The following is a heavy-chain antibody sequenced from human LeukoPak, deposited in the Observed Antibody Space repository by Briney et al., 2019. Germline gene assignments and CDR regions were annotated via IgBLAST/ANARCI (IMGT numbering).Heavy chain of an antibody. CDR3: ARATMVRGVITEFDY. CDR2: ISAYNGNT. D-gene: IGHD3-10*01. J-gene: IGHJ4*02. Sequence: ASVKVSCKASGYTFTSYGISWVRQAPGQGLEWMGWISAYNGNTNYAQKLQGRVTMTTDTSTSTAYIELRSLRSDDTAVYYCARATMVRGVITEFDYWGQGTLVTVSS. CDR1: GYTFTSYG. V-gene: IGHV1-18*01.